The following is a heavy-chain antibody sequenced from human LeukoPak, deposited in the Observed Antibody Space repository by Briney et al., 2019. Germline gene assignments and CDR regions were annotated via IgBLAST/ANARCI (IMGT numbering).Heavy chain of an antibody. CDR3: ARDPALYYDILTGYYSWFDP. V-gene: IGHV1-2*02. D-gene: IGHD3-9*01. J-gene: IGHJ5*02. Sequence: ASVKVSCKASGYTFTGYYMHWVRQAPGQGLEWMGWINPNSGGTNYAQKLQGRVTMTRDTSISTAYMELSRLRSDDTAVYYCARDPALYYDILTGYYSWFDPWGQGTLVTVSS. CDR2: INPNSGGT. CDR1: GYTFTGYY.